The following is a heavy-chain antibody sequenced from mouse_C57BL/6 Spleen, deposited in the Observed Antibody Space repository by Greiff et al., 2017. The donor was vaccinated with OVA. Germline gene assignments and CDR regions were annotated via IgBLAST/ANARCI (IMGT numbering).Heavy chain of an antibody. V-gene: IGHV8-12*01. CDR2: IYWDDDK. CDR1: GFSLSTSGMG. CDR3: ARRMDSSGYFAY. Sequence: VMLVESGPGILQSSQTLSLTCSFSGFSLSTSGMGVSWIRQPSGKGLEWLAHIYWDDDKRYNPSLKSRLTISKDTSRNQVFLKITSVDTADTATYYCARRMDSSGYFAYWGQGTLVTVSA. D-gene: IGHD3-2*02. J-gene: IGHJ3*01.